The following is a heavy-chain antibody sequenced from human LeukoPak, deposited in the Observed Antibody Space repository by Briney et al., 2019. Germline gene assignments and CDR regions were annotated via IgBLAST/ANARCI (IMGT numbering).Heavy chain of an antibody. Sequence: PGGSLRLSCAASGFTVSSNYMSWVRQAPGKGLEWVSVIYSGGSTYYADSVKGRFTISRDNSKNTLYLQMNSLRAEDTAVYYCARDLYDFWSGYHAFDIWGQGTMVTVSS. J-gene: IGHJ3*02. CDR1: GFTVSSNY. D-gene: IGHD3-3*01. V-gene: IGHV3-53*01. CDR3: ARDLYDFWSGYHAFDI. CDR2: IYSGGST.